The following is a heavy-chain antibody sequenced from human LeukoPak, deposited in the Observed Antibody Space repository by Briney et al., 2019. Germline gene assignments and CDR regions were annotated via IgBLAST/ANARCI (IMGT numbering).Heavy chain of an antibody. CDR1: GFTFNNYA. V-gene: IGHV3-23*01. D-gene: IGHD4/OR15-4a*01. J-gene: IGHJ6*03. CDR3: AKNRGATYKYYMDV. CDR2: VSGSGGAT. Sequence: QPGGSLRLSCAASGFTFNNYAMSWVRQAPGMGLEWLSYVSGSGGATYYAASVKGRFTISRDNSKNTVYLQMGSLRAEDTAVYYCAKNRGATYKYYMDVWGNGTTVTVSS.